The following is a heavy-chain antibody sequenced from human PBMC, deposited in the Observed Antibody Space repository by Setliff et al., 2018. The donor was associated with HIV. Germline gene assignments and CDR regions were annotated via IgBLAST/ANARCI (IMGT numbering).Heavy chain of an antibody. J-gene: IGHJ6*03. Sequence: ASVKVSCKASGYSLSTYAISWVRQAPGQGLEWMGWIDSNNGNRNFAQKFRGRVTMTTDISTNTAYMEVRSLSFDDTAVYYCVRLTADRANYYYYMDVWGKGTTVTVSS. V-gene: IGHV1-18*01. CDR1: GYSLSTYA. CDR3: VRLTADRANYYYYMDV. D-gene: IGHD2-8*01. CDR2: IDSNNGNR.